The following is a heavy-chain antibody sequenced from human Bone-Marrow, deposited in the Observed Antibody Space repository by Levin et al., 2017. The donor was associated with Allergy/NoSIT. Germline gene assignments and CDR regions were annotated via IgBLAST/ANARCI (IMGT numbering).Heavy chain of an antibody. V-gene: IGHV1-2*06. CDR3: ARGKPYSGYDIVDY. Sequence: GESLKISCKASGYTFTGYYMHWVRQAPGQGLEWMGRINPNSGGTNYAQKFQGRVTMTRDTSISTAYMELSRLRSDDTAVYYCARGKPYSGYDIVDYWGQGTLVTVSS. D-gene: IGHD5-12*01. CDR1: GYTFTGYY. J-gene: IGHJ4*02. CDR2: INPNSGGT.